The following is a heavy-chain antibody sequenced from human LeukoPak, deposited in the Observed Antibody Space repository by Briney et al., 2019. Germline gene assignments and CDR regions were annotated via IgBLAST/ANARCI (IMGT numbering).Heavy chain of an antibody. V-gene: IGHV4-59*01. Sequence: PSETLSLTCTVSGGSLSSYYWSWIRQPPGKGLEWIGYIYYSGSTNYNPSLKSRVTISVDTSKNQFSLKLSSVTAADTAVYYCARDLGGGDHYWGQGTLVTVSS. D-gene: IGHD2-21*02. J-gene: IGHJ4*02. CDR3: ARDLGGGDHY. CDR2: IYYSGST. CDR1: GGSLSSYY.